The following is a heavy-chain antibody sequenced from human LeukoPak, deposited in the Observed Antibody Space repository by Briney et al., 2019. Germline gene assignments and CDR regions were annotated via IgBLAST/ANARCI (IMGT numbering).Heavy chain of an antibody. D-gene: IGHD6-25*01. CDR2: ISSFGGGT. V-gene: IGHV3-64D*09. CDR1: GFNFSSCA. CDR3: AKVHSSENN. J-gene: IGHJ4*02. Sequence: GEALKISWSASGFNFSSCAMHWGRQAPGKGLEFVSVISSFGGGTYYADSENSRFTISRDNTKNTLSLQISSVRPEDLCVYHCAKVHSSENNWGQGTLVTVSS.